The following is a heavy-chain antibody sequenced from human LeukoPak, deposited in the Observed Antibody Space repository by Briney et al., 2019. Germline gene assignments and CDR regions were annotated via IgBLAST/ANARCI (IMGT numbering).Heavy chain of an antibody. CDR1: GGSISSSSYY. V-gene: IGHV4-39*07. Sequence: SETLSLTCTVSGGSISSSSYYWGWIRQPPGKGLEWIGSIYYSGSTYYNPSLKSRVTISVDTSKNQFSLKLSSVTAADTAVYYCAREDSRVTQLDYWGQGTLVTVSS. D-gene: IGHD3-22*01. J-gene: IGHJ4*02. CDR2: IYYSGST. CDR3: AREDSRVTQLDY.